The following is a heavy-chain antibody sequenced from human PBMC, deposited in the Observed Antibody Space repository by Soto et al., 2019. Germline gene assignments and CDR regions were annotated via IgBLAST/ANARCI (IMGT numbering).Heavy chain of an antibody. CDR2: IYYSGST. J-gene: IGHJ6*02. Sequence: PSETLSLTCTVSGGSISSSSYYWCWIRQPPGKGLEWIGSIYYSGSTYYNPSLKSRVTISVDTSKNQFSLKLSSVTAADTAVYYCARLITMVRGVIAPGRYYGMDVWGQGTTVTVSS. CDR3: ARLITMVRGVIAPGRYYGMDV. D-gene: IGHD3-10*01. CDR1: GGSISSSSYY. V-gene: IGHV4-39*01.